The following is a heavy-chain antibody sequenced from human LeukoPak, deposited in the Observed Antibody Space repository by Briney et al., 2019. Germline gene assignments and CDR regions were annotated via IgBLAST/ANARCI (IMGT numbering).Heavy chain of an antibody. CDR1: GGSISSGSYY. Sequence: SQTLSLTCTVSGGSISSGSYYWSWIRQPAGMGLEWIGRIYTSGGTDYNPSLKSRVTMSIYTSKNQFSLKVNSVTAADTAVYYCARGDNFWGQGTLVTVSS. CDR3: ARGDNF. D-gene: IGHD3-16*01. J-gene: IGHJ4*02. CDR2: IYTSGGT. V-gene: IGHV4-61*02.